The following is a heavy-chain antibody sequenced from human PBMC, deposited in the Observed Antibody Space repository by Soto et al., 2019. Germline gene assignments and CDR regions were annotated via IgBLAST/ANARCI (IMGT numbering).Heavy chain of an antibody. D-gene: IGHD4-17*01. CDR2: INPSGGST. CDR3: ARDPPTYGDYPSFDY. J-gene: IGHJ4*02. V-gene: IGHV1-46*01. CDR1: GYTFTSYY. Sequence: ASVKVSCKASGYTFTSYYMHWVLQAPGQGLEWMGIINPSGGSTSYAQKFQGRVTMTRDTSTSTVYMELSSLRSEDTAVYYCARDPPTYGDYPSFDYWGQGTLVTVSS.